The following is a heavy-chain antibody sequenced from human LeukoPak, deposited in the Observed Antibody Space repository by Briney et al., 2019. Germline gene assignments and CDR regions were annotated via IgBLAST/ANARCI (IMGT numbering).Heavy chain of an antibody. V-gene: IGHV4-39*07. CDR1: GGSISSTTYY. J-gene: IGHJ4*02. Sequence: PSETLSLTCTVSGGSISSTTYYWGWIRQPPGKGLEWIGSIYYSGITYYNPSLKSRVAISVDTSKNQFSLKLSSVTAADTAVYYCARVAAKTVDYWGQGTLVTVSS. D-gene: IGHD2-15*01. CDR2: IYYSGIT. CDR3: ARVAAKTVDY.